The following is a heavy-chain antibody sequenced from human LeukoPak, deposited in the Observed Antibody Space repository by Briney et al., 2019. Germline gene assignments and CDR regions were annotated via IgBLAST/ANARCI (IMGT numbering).Heavy chain of an antibody. CDR1: GFTFSSYG. CDR3: AKDQTGDYFDY. Sequence: GGSLRLSCAASGFTFSSYGMSWVRQAPGKGLEWVSAISGSGGSTYYADSVKGRFTISRDNSKNTLYLQMNSLRAEDTAVYYRAKDQTGDYFDYWGQGTLVTVSS. V-gene: IGHV3-23*01. J-gene: IGHJ4*02. CDR2: ISGSGGST. D-gene: IGHD3-9*01.